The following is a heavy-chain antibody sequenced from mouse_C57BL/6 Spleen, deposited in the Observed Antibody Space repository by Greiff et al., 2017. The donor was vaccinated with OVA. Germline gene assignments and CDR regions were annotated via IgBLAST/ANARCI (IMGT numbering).Heavy chain of an antibody. CDR2: IRNKANGYTT. CDR1: GFTFTDYY. V-gene: IGHV7-3*01. J-gene: IGHJ1*03. D-gene: IGHD2-1*01. CDR3: ARYSNSWYFDV. Sequence: EVKLMESGGGLVQPGGSLSLSCAASGFTFTDYYMSWVRQPPGKALEWLGFIRNKANGYTTEYSASVKGRFTISRDNSQSILYLQMNALRAEDSATYYCARYSNSWYFDVWGTGTTVTVSS.